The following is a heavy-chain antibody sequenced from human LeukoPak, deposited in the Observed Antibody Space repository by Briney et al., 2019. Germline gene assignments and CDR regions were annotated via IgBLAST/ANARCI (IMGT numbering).Heavy chain of an antibody. V-gene: IGHV1-58*02. D-gene: IGHD2-15*01. J-gene: IGHJ4*02. CDR2: IVVGSGNT. Sequence: SVKVSCKASGFTFTSSAMQWVRQARGQRLEWIGWIVVGSGNTNYAQKFQERVTITRDMSTSTAYMELSSLRSEDTAVYYCAAGARSGGSSDYWGQGTLATVSS. CDR3: AAGARSGGSSDY. CDR1: GFTFTSSA.